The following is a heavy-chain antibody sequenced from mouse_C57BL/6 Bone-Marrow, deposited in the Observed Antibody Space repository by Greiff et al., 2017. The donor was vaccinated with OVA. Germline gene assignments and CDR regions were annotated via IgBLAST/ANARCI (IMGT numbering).Heavy chain of an antibody. CDR1: GYAFTNYL. Sequence: VQLQHSGAELVRPGTSVKVSCKASGYAFTNYLIEWVKQRPGQGLEWIGVINPGSGGTNYNEKFKGKATLTADKSSSTAYMQLSSLTSEDSAVYFCAKGDYSYWYFDVWGTGTTVTVSS. J-gene: IGHJ1*03. V-gene: IGHV1-54*01. CDR3: AKGDYSYWYFDV. D-gene: IGHD1-1*01. CDR2: INPGSGGT.